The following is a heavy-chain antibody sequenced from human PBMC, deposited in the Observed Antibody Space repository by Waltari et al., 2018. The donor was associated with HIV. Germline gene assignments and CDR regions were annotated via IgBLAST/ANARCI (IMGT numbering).Heavy chain of an antibody. CDR2: SDSSSSYI. CDR1: GFTFRSYS. CDR3: ARFDGGNSGVYH. D-gene: IGHD2-21*02. Sequence: EVQLVESGGGLVKPGGYLRLACVAPGFTFRSYSMSCVRQAPGKGLEWVSSSDSSSSYINEEDSLKGRFTISRDNSKNSLYLQMNGLRAEDTAVYYCARFDGGNSGVYHWGQGTLVTVSS. J-gene: IGHJ5*02. V-gene: IGHV3-21*02.